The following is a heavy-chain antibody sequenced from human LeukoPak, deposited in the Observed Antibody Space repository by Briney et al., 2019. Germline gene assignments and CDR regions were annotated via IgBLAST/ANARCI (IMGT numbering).Heavy chain of an antibody. Sequence: QTLSLTCAISGDRASRNSAAWNWIRQSPSRGLEWLGRTYYMSTWYNDYAVSVKSRITINPATSKNQFSLQLNSVTPEDTAVYYCARDRIHCSSTSCAPYYYYYMEVWGKGTTVSVSS. V-gene: IGHV6-1*01. D-gene: IGHD2-2*01. CDR3: ARDRIHCSSTSCAPYYYYYMEV. CDR1: GDRASRNSAA. J-gene: IGHJ6*03. CDR2: TYYMSTWYN.